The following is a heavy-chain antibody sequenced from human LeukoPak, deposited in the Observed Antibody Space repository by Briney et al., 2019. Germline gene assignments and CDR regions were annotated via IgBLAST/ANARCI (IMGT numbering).Heavy chain of an antibody. CDR3: ATSRAVAGAIDY. CDR2: IYSGGYT. Sequence: PGGSLRLSCASSGFTVSSNYMSWVRQAPGKGLDWVSVIYSGGYTYYVDSVKGRFTISRDNSKNTVYLQMNSLRAEDTALCYCATSRAVAGAIDYWGQGTLVTVSS. V-gene: IGHV3-53*01. D-gene: IGHD6-19*01. J-gene: IGHJ4*02. CDR1: GFTVSSNY.